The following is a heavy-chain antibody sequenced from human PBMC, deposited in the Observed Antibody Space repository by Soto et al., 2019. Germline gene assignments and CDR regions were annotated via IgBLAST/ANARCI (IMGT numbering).Heavy chain of an antibody. D-gene: IGHD3-22*01. CDR3: AKGRIGEIVVVTIFDY. CDR2: ISYDGSNK. V-gene: IGHV3-30*18. CDR1: GFTFSSYG. Sequence: GSLRLSCAASGFTFSSYGMHWVRQAPGKGLEWVAVISYDGSNKYYADSVKGRFTISRDNSKNTLYLQMNSLRAEDTAVYYCAKGRIGEIVVVTIFDYWGQGTLVTVSS. J-gene: IGHJ4*02.